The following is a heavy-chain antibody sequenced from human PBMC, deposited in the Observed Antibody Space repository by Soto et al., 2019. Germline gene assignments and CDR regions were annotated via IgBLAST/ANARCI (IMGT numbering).Heavy chain of an antibody. CDR3: AREEWYYYGSGSYYNSIEYYYYGMDV. J-gene: IGHJ6*02. Sequence: ASVKVSCKASGYTFTSYYMHWVRQAPGQGLEWMGIINPSGGSTSYAQKFQGRVTMTRDTSTSTVYMELSSLRSEDTAVYYCAREEWYYYGSGSYYNSIEYYYYGMDVWGQGTTVTAP. V-gene: IGHV1-46*01. CDR1: GYTFTSYY. CDR2: INPSGGST. D-gene: IGHD3-10*01.